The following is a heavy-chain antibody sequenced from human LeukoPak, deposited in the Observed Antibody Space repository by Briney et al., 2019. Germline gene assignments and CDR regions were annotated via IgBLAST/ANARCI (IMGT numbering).Heavy chain of an antibody. CDR3: ARLFSSGWYDY. D-gene: IGHD6-19*01. Sequence: GGSLRLSCAASGFTFSSNGMNWVRQAPGKGLEWVSYISSSSSSIYYADSVKGRFTISRDNAKNSLYLQMNSLRAEDTAVYYCARLFSSGWYDYWGQGTLVTVSS. J-gene: IGHJ4*02. V-gene: IGHV3-48*04. CDR2: ISSSSSSI. CDR1: GFTFSSNG.